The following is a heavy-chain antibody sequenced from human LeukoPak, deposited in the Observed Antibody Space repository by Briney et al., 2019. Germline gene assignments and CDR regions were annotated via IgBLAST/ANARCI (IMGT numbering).Heavy chain of an antibody. V-gene: IGHV3-9*01. CDR2: ISWNSDTI. Sequence: GGSLRLPCAASGFTFNDHAMHWVRQIPGKGLEWVSGISWNSDTIGYADSVKGRFTISRDTAKKLLYLQMNSLRGEDSALYYCAKDKAAYYGSGNYYTIFDYWGQGTLVTVSS. CDR1: GFTFNDHA. D-gene: IGHD3-10*01. CDR3: AKDKAAYYGSGNYYTIFDY. J-gene: IGHJ4*02.